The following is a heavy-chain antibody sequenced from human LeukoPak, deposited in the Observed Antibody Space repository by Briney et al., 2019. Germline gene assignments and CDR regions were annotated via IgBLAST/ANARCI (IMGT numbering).Heavy chain of an antibody. Sequence: PGGSLRLSCAASGFTFSGSAMHWVRQASGKGLEWVGRIRSKANSYATAYAASVKGRFTISRDDSKNTAYLQMNSLKTEDTAVYYCTRRLQARDYYGSSGYYSDFDYWGQGTLVTVSS. V-gene: IGHV3-73*01. J-gene: IGHJ4*02. D-gene: IGHD3-22*01. CDR1: GFTFSGSA. CDR2: IRSKANSYAT. CDR3: TRRLQARDYYGSSGYYSDFDY.